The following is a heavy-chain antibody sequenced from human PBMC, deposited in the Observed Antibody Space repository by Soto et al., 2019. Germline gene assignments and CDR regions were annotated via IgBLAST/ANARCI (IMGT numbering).Heavy chain of an antibody. CDR3: ARGERARYRAYSVKNYDFWSGYYTGNWFDP. D-gene: IGHD3-3*01. CDR1: GGSISSYY. J-gene: IGHJ5*02. Sequence: SETLSLTCTVSGGSISSYYWSWIRQPAGKGLEWIGRIYTSGSTNYNPSLKSRVTMSVDTSKNQFSLKLSSVTAADTAVYYCARGERARYRAYSVKNYDFWSGYYTGNWFDPWGQGTLVTVSS. CDR2: IYTSGST. V-gene: IGHV4-4*07.